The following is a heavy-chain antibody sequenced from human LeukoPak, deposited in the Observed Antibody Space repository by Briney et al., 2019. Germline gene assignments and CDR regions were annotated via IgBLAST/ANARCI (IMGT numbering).Heavy chain of an antibody. CDR2: MNPNSGNT. CDR1: GYTFTSYD. V-gene: IGHV1-8*03. Sequence: ASVKVSCKASGYTFTSYDINWVRQATGQGLEWMGWMNPNSGNTGYAQKFQGRVTITRNTSISTAYMELSSLRSEDTAVYYCARMGQWLVRGAAAFDPWGQGTLVTVSS. CDR3: ARMGQWLVRGAAAFDP. D-gene: IGHD6-19*01. J-gene: IGHJ5*02.